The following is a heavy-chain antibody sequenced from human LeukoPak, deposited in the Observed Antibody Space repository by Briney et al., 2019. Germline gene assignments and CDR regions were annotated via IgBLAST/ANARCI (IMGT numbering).Heavy chain of an antibody. V-gene: IGHV3-23*01. Sequence: GGSLRLSCAASGFTFSTYAMGWVRQAPGKGLEWVSGISGRGSSTYYSDSVKGRFTISRDNSRNTLSLQMTSLRAEDTAVYYCAKVAQAVTGSIDYWGQGTLVTVSS. CDR1: GFTFSTYA. D-gene: IGHD6-19*01. CDR3: AKVAQAVTGSIDY. J-gene: IGHJ4*02. CDR2: ISGRGSST.